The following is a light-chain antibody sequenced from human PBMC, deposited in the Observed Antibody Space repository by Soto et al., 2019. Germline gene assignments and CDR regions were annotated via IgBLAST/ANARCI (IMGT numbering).Light chain of an antibody. CDR1: QSVSGN. J-gene: IGKJ1*01. Sequence: EIVMTQSPATLSVSPGERATLSCRASQSVSGNLAWYQQKPGQAPRLLIYGASTRATGIPARFSGSGSGTEFTHTISSLPSEDFAVYYCQQYNNWPPTFGQGTKVEIK. V-gene: IGKV3D-15*01. CDR3: QQYNNWPPT. CDR2: GAS.